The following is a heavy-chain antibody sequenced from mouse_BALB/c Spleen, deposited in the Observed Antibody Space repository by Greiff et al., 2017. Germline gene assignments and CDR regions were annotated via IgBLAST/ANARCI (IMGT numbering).Heavy chain of an antibody. D-gene: IGHD1-1*02. J-gene: IGHJ3*01. Sequence: EVKVVESGGDLVKPGGSLKLSCAASGFTFSSYGMSWVRQTPDKRLEWVATISSGGSYTYYPDSVKGRFTISRDNAKNTLYLQMSSLKSEDTAMYYCARRGWYWGQGTLVTVSA. CDR2: ISSGGSYT. CDR1: GFTFSSYG. CDR3: ARRGWY. V-gene: IGHV5-6*02.